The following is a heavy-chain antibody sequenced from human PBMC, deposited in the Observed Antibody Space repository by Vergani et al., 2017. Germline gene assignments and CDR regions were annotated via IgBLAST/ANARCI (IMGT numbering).Heavy chain of an antibody. D-gene: IGHD2-2*01. Sequence: QVQLVQSGAEVKKPGSSVKVSCKTSGGTFSSYAVSWVRQAPGQGLEWMGGIIPIFGTTNYTQKFQGRVTITADESATTAYMELISLRSDDTAVYYCARDYHVTVYWGQGTQVTVSS. CDR3: ARDYHVTVY. J-gene: IGHJ4*02. CDR2: IIPIFGTT. V-gene: IGHV1-69*01. CDR1: GGTFSSYA.